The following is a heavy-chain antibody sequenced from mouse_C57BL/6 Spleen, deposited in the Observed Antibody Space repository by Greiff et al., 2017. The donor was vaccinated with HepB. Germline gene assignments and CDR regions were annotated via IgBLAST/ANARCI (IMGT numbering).Heavy chain of an antibody. CDR2: ISYDGSN. CDR1: GYSITSGYY. D-gene: IGHD1-1*01. V-gene: IGHV3-6*01. Sequence: EVQVVESGPGLVKPSQSLSLTCSVTGYSITSGYYWNWIRQVPGNKLEWMGYISYDGSNNYNPSLKNRISITRDTSKNQFFLKLNSVTTEDTATYYCASAIYYYGSSFAYWGQGTLVTVSA. CDR3: ASAIYYYGSSFAY. J-gene: IGHJ3*01.